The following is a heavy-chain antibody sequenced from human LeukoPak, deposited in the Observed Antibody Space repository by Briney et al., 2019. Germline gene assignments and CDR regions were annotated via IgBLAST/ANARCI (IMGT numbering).Heavy chain of an antibody. Sequence: SGTLSLTCAVSGGSISSSNWWTWVRQPPGKGLEWIGEIFDSGSTNYNPSLKSRVTISVDKSKNQFSLKLSSVTAADTAVYYCARANLVVVPTAIYYYGMDVWGKGTTVTVSS. D-gene: IGHD2-2*01. CDR2: IFDSGST. J-gene: IGHJ6*04. V-gene: IGHV4-4*02. CDR3: ARANLVVVPTAIYYYGMDV. CDR1: GGSISSSNW.